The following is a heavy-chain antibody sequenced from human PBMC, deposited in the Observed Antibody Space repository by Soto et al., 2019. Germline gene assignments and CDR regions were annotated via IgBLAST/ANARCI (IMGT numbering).Heavy chain of an antibody. V-gene: IGHV3-9*01. CDR2: ISWNSGSI. D-gene: IGHD3-16*01. CDR3: AKDLMGRLTGPDF. CDR1: GFIFDDYA. Sequence: EVHLVESGGVLVQPGRSLRLSCAASGFIFDDYAMHWVRQGPGKGLEWVSGISWNSGSIDYADSVKGRFTMSRDNAKNSLYLQMNSLRAEDTALYYCAKDLMGRLTGPDFWGQGTLVTVSS. J-gene: IGHJ4*02.